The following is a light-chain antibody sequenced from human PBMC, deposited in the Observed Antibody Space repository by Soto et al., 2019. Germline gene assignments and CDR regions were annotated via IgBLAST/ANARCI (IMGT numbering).Light chain of an antibody. Sequence: EIVLTQSPGSLSLSPGDRATLSCRASQSVGGNVAWYQQIPGQPPKLLIFGASSRATGIADKFSGSGSGTDFTLTISRLEPADFALYYCQHYGAAPITFGQGTKVDIK. J-gene: IGKJ1*01. CDR2: GAS. CDR1: QSVGGN. CDR3: QHYGAAPIT. V-gene: IGKV3-20*01.